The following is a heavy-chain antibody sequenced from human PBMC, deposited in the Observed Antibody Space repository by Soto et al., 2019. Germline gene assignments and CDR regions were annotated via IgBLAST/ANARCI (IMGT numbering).Heavy chain of an antibody. CDR3: ARDASCSGGSCYSGNYYYYYGMDV. V-gene: IGHV1-18*04. J-gene: IGHJ6*02. CDR2: ISAYNGNT. Sequence: ASVKVSCKASGYTFTSYGISWVRQAPGQGLEWMGWISAYNGNTNYAQKLQGRVTMTTDTSTSTAYMELRSLRSDDTAVYYCARDASCSGGSCYSGNYYYYYGMDVWGQGTKVTVSS. D-gene: IGHD2-15*01. CDR1: GYTFTSYG.